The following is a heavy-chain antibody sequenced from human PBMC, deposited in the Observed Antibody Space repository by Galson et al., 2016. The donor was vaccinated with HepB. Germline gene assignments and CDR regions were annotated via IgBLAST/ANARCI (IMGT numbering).Heavy chain of an antibody. D-gene: IGHD2-2*01. Sequence: SLRLSCAASGFSLRSYWMHWVRQAPGKGLVWVSRISTDGSSATYADSVKGRFTISRDNAKNTLYLEMNSLRAEDTAVYYCARAPVLPATVGGYDDGGQGTLVTVSS. CDR3: ARAPVLPATVGGYDD. CDR2: ISTDGSSA. CDR1: GFSLRSYW. V-gene: IGHV3-74*01. J-gene: IGHJ4*02.